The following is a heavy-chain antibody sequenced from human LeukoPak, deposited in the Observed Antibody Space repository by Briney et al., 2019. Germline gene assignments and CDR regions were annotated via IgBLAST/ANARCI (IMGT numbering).Heavy chain of an antibody. D-gene: IGHD5-24*01. V-gene: IGHV3-48*04. CDR3: ARWGGRWLRNYYDY. J-gene: IGHJ4*02. CDR1: GFTFSSYA. Sequence: GGSLRLSCAASGFTFSSYAMSWVRQAPGKGLEWVSYISSSGSTIYYADSVKGRFTISRDNAKNSLYLQMNSLRAEDTAVYYCARWGGRWLRNYYDYWGQGTLVTVSS. CDR2: ISSSGSTI.